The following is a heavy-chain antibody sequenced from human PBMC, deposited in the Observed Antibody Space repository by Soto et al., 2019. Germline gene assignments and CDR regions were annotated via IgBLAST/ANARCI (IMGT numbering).Heavy chain of an antibody. Sequence: ELQLVESEGGLAQPGGSLRLSCAASGFTFSTYSMNWVRQAPGKGLEWVSYISYTSTTIYYADSVRGRFTISRDNVKNSLFLQMNSLRDEDTAVYYCARDNGLAGSFDPWGQGTLVTVSS. CDR2: ISYTSTTI. D-gene: IGHD2-21*01. CDR1: GFTFSTYS. CDR3: ARDNGLAGSFDP. J-gene: IGHJ5*02. V-gene: IGHV3-48*02.